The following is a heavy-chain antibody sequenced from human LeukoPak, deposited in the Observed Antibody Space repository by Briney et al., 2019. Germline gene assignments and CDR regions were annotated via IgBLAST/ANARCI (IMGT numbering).Heavy chain of an antibody. CDR1: GGTFSSYA. CDR2: IIPIFGTA. CDR3: ASPYHCSGGSCYSGSGAFDI. D-gene: IGHD2-15*01. V-gene: IGHV1-69*01. Sequence: GSSVKVSCKASGGTFSSYAISWVRQAPGQGLEWMGGIIPIFGTANYAQKFQGRVTITADESTSTAYMELSSLRSEDTAVYYCASPYHCSGGSCYSGSGAFDIWGQGTMVTVSS. J-gene: IGHJ3*02.